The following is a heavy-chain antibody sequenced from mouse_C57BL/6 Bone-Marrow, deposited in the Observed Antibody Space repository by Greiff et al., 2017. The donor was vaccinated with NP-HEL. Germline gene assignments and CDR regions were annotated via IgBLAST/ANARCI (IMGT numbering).Heavy chain of an antibody. D-gene: IGHD1-1*01. V-gene: IGHV2-2*01. CDR1: GFSLTSYG. J-gene: IGHJ1*03. CDR3: ARNLTTTWYFDV. CDR2: IWSGGST. Sequence: QVQLKESGPGLVQPSQSLSITCTVSGFSLTSYGVHWVRQSPGKGLEWLGVIWSGGSTNYNAAFISRLSISKDKSKSQVFFKMNSLQADDTARYYCARNLTTTWYFDVWGTGTTGTVSS.